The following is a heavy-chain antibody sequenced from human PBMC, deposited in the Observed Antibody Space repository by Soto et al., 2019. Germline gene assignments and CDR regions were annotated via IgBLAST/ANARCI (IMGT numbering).Heavy chain of an antibody. D-gene: IGHD3-10*01. CDR3: ASGLSMVRAYYYYYYGMDV. J-gene: IGHJ6*02. CDR2: IIPIFGTA. Sequence: AASVKVSCKASGGTFSSYAISWVRQAPGQGLEWMGGIIPIFGTANYAQKFQGRVTITADESTSTAYMELSSLRSEDTAVYYCASGLSMVRAYYYYYYGMDVWGQGTTVTVSS. CDR1: GGTFSSYA. V-gene: IGHV1-69*13.